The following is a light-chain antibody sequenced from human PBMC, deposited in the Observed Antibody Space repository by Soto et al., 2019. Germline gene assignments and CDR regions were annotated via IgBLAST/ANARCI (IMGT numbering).Light chain of an antibody. CDR3: SSFAGGGNPVL. J-gene: IGLJ2*01. CDR1: SSDVGGYNY. V-gene: IGLV2-8*01. Sequence: QSVLTQPPSASGSLGQSVTISCTGTSSDVGGYNYVSWHQQHPGKAPKVMIYEVTKRPPGVPDRFSGSKSGNTASLTVSGLQADDAADYYCSSFAGGGNPVLLGGGTKLTVL. CDR2: EVT.